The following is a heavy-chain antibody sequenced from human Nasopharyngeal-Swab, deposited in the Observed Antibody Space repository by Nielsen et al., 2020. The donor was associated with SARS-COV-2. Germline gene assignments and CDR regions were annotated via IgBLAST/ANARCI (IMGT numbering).Heavy chain of an antibody. D-gene: IGHD5-12*01. CDR2: INHSGST. Sequence: SETLSLTCAVYGGSFSGYYWSWIRQPPGKGLEWIGEINHSGSTNCNPYLKSRVTISVDTSKNQFSLKLSSVTAADTAVYYCARGRKIVAARWYFDLWGRGTLVTVSS. J-gene: IGHJ2*01. CDR3: ARGRKIVAARWYFDL. V-gene: IGHV4-34*01. CDR1: GGSFSGYY.